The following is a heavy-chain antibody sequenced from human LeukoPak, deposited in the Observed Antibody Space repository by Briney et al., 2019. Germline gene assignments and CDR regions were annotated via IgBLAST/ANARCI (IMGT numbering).Heavy chain of an antibody. V-gene: IGHV4-61*02. CDR2: IYTSGST. J-gene: IGHJ6*04. D-gene: IGHD3-3*01. CDR3: ARGYSDYSGGEMDV. Sequence: SETLSLTCTVSGDSITSGTYYWTWIRQPAGKGLEWIGRIYTSGSTNYKPSLKSRVTISVDTSKNQFSLRLSSVTAADTAVYYCARGYSDYSGGEMDVWGKGTTVTVSS. CDR1: GDSITSGTYY.